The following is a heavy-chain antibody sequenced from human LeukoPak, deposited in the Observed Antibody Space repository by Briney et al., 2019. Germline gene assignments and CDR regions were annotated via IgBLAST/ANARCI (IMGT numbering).Heavy chain of an antibody. CDR2: IYYSGST. Sequence: SETLSLTCTVSGGSISSYYWSWIRQPPGKGLEWIGYIYYSGSTNYNPSLESRVTISVDTSKNQFSLKLSSVTAADTAVYYCARDLGYCSGGSCYEFDPWGQGTLVTVSS. J-gene: IGHJ5*02. CDR1: GGSISSYY. CDR3: ARDLGYCSGGSCYEFDP. V-gene: IGHV4-59*01. D-gene: IGHD2-15*01.